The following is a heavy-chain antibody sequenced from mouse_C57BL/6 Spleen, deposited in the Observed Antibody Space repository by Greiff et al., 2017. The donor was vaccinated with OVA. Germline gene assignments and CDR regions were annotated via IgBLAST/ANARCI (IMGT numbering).Heavy chain of an antibody. Sequence: VQLQQSGPELVKPGASVKLSCKASGYAFSSSWMNWVKQRPGKGLEWIGRIYPGDGDTNYNGKFKGKATLTADKSSSTAYMQLSSLTSEDSAVYFCARPLRDYYAMDYWGQGTSVTVSS. CDR2: IYPGDGDT. D-gene: IGHD1-1*01. V-gene: IGHV1-82*01. J-gene: IGHJ4*01. CDR1: GYAFSSSW. CDR3: ARPLRDYYAMDY.